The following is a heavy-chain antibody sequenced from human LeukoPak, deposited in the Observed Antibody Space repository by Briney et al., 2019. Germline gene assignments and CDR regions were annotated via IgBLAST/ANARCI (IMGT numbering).Heavy chain of an antibody. CDR3: ARDHPGWWV. V-gene: IGHV4-59*01. J-gene: IGHJ6*02. Sequence: SETLSLICTVSGGSISGYYWSWIRQPPGKGLEWIGYIFYTGSTNYNPSLKGRVTISVDTSKNQFSLKLSSVTAADTAVYYCARDHPGWWVWGQGTTVTVSS. CDR2: IFYTGST. D-gene: IGHD2-15*01. CDR1: GGSISGYY.